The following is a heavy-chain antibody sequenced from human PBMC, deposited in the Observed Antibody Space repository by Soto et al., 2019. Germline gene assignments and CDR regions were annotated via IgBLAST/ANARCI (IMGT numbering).Heavy chain of an antibody. Sequence: QVQLQESGPGLVKPSETLSLTCTVSGGSISSYYWSWIRQPPGKGLEWIAYIYYTGSTNYNPSLKRRVNLSADTSKNQFSLKVSSVTAADTAMYYCARVDSRGSYFDSWGQGTLVTVSS. CDR1: GGSISSYY. CDR3: ARVDSRGSYFDS. D-gene: IGHD3-22*01. V-gene: IGHV4-59*01. J-gene: IGHJ4*02. CDR2: IYYTGST.